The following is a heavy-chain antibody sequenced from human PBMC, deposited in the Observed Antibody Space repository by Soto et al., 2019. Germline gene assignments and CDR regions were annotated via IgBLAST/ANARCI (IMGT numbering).Heavy chain of an antibody. CDR2: IHPSGGGT. Sequence: QVQLVQSGAEVRKPGASVKVSCKPSGYTFNTYYLQRLRQAPGQALEWMGVIHPSGGGTTYAQKFLGRVTVTRDTSTTTVFMELSSLRSDDTAVYYCARGGHIAVVTASFDNWGQGTLVTVSS. V-gene: IGHV1-46*02. J-gene: IGHJ4*02. CDR1: GYTFNTYY. CDR3: ARGGHIAVVTASFDN. D-gene: IGHD2-21*02.